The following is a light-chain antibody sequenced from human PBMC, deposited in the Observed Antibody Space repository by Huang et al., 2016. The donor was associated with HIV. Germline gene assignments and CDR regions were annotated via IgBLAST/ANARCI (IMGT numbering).Light chain of an antibody. CDR3: MQGTHWPLT. CDR1: QSLVYSDANTY. CDR2: MVA. J-gene: IGKJ4*01. V-gene: IGKV2-30*01. Sequence: DVVMTQSQLSLPVTLGQPASISCRSSQSLVYSDANTYLHWFQQRQGKSPRRLIYMVANRDSGVPDRFSGIGSGTDFTLKISRVEAEDVGVYYCMQGTHWPLTFGGGTKVEIK.